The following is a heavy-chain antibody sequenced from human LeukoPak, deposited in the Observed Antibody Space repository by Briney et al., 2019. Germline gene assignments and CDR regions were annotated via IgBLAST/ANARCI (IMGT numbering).Heavy chain of an antibody. CDR2: INHSGST. CDR1: GGSFSGYY. J-gene: IGHJ4*02. V-gene: IGHV4-34*01. D-gene: IGHD6-19*01. CDR3: ASVVAVAGNDYFDY. Sequence: SETLSLTCAVYGGSFSGYYWSWIRQPPGKGLEWIGEINHSGSTNYNPSLKNRVTISVDTSKNQFSLKLRSVTAADTAVYYCASVVAVAGNDYFDYGGQGTLVTVSS.